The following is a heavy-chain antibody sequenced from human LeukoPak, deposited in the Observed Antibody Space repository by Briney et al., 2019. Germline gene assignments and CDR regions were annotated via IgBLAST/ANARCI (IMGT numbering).Heavy chain of an antibody. CDR2: INHSGST. V-gene: IGHV4-34*01. J-gene: IGHJ4*02. D-gene: IGHD6-13*01. CDR1: GGSFSGYY. Sequence: PSETLSLTCAVYGGSFSGYYWSWIRQPPGKGLEWTGEINHSGSTNYNPSLKSRVTISADTSKNQFSLKLSSVTAADTAVYYCARGGRYSSSWYGYWGQGTLVTVSS. CDR3: ARGGRYSSSWYGY.